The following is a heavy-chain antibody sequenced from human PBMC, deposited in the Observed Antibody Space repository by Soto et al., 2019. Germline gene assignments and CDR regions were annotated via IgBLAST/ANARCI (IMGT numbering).Heavy chain of an antibody. Sequence: SGPTLVNPSQTLTLTCTFSGFSLSTNGMCVSWIRQPPGKALEWLARIDWDADKYYNTSLRTRLTISKDTSTNQVVLTMTNMDPVDTATYYCARMGTSRYYMDVWGKGTTVTVSS. D-gene: IGHD2-2*01. CDR3: ARMGTSRYYMDV. CDR1: GFSLSTNGMC. J-gene: IGHJ6*03. V-gene: IGHV2-70*11. CDR2: IDWDADK.